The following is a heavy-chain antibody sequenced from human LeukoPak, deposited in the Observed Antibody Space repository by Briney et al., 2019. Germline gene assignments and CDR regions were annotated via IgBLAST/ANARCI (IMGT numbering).Heavy chain of an antibody. CDR3: AKDRIVGRSRYFDY. CDR2: ISGSGGST. J-gene: IGHJ4*02. V-gene: IGHV3-23*01. Sequence: QSGRSLRLSCAASGFTFSSYGMHWVRQAPGKGLEWVSAISGSGGSTYYADSVKGRFTISRDNSKNTLYLQMNSLRAEDTAVYYCAKDRIVGRSRYFDYWGQGTLVTVSS. D-gene: IGHD1-26*01. CDR1: GFTFSSYG.